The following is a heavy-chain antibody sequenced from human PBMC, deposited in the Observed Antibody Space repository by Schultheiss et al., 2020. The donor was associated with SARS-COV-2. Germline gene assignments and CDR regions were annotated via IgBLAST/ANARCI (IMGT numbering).Heavy chain of an antibody. Sequence: SETLSLTCAVSGYSISSGYYWGWIRQPPGKGLEWIGEINHSGSTNYNPSLKSRVTISVDTSKNQFSLKLSSVTAADTAVYYCAREPYCSGGSCYFDYWGQGTLVTVSS. J-gene: IGHJ4*02. CDR3: AREPYCSGGSCYFDY. D-gene: IGHD2-15*01. CDR1: GYSISSGYY. V-gene: IGHV4-38-2*02. CDR2: INHSGST.